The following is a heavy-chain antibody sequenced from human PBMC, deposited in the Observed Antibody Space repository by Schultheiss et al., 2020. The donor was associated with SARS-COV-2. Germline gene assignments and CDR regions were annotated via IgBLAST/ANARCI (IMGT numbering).Heavy chain of an antibody. V-gene: IGHV3-33*01. J-gene: IGHJ6*02. CDR3: AREDVVVVAATHYYYGMDV. Sequence: GESLKISCAASGFTFSRYGMHWVRQAPGKGLEWVAVICYDGSNKYYADSVKGRFTISRDNAKNSLYLQMNSLRAEDTAVYYCAREDVVVVAATHYYYGMDVWGQGTTVTVAS. CDR1: GFTFSRYG. D-gene: IGHD2-15*01. CDR2: ICYDGSNK.